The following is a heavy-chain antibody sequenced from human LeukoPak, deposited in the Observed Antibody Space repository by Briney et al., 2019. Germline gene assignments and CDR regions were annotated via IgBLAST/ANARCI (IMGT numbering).Heavy chain of an antibody. CDR1: GFTFSSYW. Sequence: GGSLRLSCAASGFTFSSYWMSWVRQAPGKGLEWVANIKQDGSEKYYVDSVKGRFTISRDNAKNSLYLQMNSLRAEDTAVYYCARDREYDFWSGYFPGMFNPWGQGTLVTVSS. CDR2: IKQDGSEK. J-gene: IGHJ5*02. V-gene: IGHV3-7*01. CDR3: ARDREYDFWSGYFPGMFNP. D-gene: IGHD3-3*01.